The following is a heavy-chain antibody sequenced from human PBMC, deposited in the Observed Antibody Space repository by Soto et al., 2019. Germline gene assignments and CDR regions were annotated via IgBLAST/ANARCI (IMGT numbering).Heavy chain of an antibody. V-gene: IGHV3-30-3*01. CDR1: GFTVSSYA. J-gene: IGHJ6*02. Sequence: XGSLKLSVAAPGFTVSSYAMHGVRQAPGKGLEWVAVISYDVSNKYYADSVKGRFTISRDNSKNTLYLQMNSLRAEDTAVYYCARDRLEMAKTPHYYYYYGMDVWGQGTTVTVSS. CDR2: ISYDVSNK. D-gene: IGHD5-12*01. CDR3: ARDRLEMAKTPHYYYYYGMDV.